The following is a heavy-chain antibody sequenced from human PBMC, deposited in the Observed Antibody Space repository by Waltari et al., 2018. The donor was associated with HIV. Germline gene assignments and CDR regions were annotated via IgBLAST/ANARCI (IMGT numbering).Heavy chain of an antibody. CDR2: IYWNDDK. J-gene: IGHJ4*02. CDR3: AQSHSSAYYFDY. D-gene: IGHD3-22*01. CDR1: GFSLRTSGVG. Sequence: QITLKESGPTLVKPTQTLTLTYTFPGFSLRTSGVGVGWIRQPPGKALEWLALIYWNDDKRYSPPLKSRLTVTKDTSKNQVVLTMTNMDPVDTATYYCAQSHSSAYYFDYWGQGTLVTVSS. V-gene: IGHV2-5*01.